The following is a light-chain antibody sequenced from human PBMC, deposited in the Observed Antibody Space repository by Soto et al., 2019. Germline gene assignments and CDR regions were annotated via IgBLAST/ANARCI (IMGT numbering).Light chain of an antibody. CDR2: GAS. CDR3: QQYHNWPPFT. V-gene: IGKV3-15*01. CDR1: QSVSSN. Sequence: EIVMTQSPATLSVSPGERVTLSCRASQSVSSNLAWYQQKPGQAPRLLIYGASTRATGIPARFSGSGSGTEFTLTISSLQSEYFAVYYCQQYHNWPPFTFGQGTKLEIK. J-gene: IGKJ2*01.